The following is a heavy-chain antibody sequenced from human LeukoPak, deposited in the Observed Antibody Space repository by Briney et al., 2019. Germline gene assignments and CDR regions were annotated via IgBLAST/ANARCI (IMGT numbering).Heavy chain of an antibody. CDR3: ARGAFIIGQYAFDI. CDR2: IYYSGST. J-gene: IGHJ3*02. Sequence: SETLSLTCTVSGGSISSGGYYWSWIRQHPGKGLEWIGYIYYSGSTYYNPSLKSRVTISVDTSKNQFSLKLSSVTAADTAVYYCARGAFIIGQYAFDIWGQGTMVTVSS. V-gene: IGHV4-31*03. CDR1: GGSISSGGYY. D-gene: IGHD1-14*01.